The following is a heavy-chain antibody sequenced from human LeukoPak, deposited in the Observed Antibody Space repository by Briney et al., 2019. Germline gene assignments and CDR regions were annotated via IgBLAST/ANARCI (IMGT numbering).Heavy chain of an antibody. CDR2: INPNSGGT. CDR3: ARVRRDIVRWFDP. V-gene: IGHV1-2*02. Sequence: GASVKVSCKASGYTFTGYYMHWVRQAPGQGLEWMGWINPNSGGTNYAQKFQGRVTMTRDTSISTAYMELRSLRSDNTAVYYCARVRRDIVRWFDPWGQGTLVTVSS. J-gene: IGHJ5*02. D-gene: IGHD2-15*01. CDR1: GYTFTGYY.